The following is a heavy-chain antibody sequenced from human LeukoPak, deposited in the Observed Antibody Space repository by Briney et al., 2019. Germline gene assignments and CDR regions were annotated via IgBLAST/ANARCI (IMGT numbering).Heavy chain of an antibody. CDR1: GGSISSSSYY. J-gene: IGHJ4*02. CDR2: IYYSGST. D-gene: IGHD5-24*01. CDR3: ARPDGYNYLFDY. V-gene: IGHV4-39*07. Sequence: SETLSLTCTVSGGSISSSSYYWGWIRQPPGKGLEWIGSIYYSGSTYYNPSLKSRVTISVDTSKNQFSLKLSSVTAADTAVYYCARPDGYNYLFDYWGQGTLVTVSS.